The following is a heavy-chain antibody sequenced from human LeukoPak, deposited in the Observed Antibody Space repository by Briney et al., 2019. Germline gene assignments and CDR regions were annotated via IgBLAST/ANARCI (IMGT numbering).Heavy chain of an antibody. V-gene: IGHV4-59*01. D-gene: IGHD3-3*01. Sequence: SETLSLTCTVSGGSISSDYWSWIRQPPGKGLEWIGNIYYSGSTNYNPSLKSRVTISVDTSKNQFSVKLSSVTAADTAVYYCARAYDFWSGPHRYYYYGMDVWGQGTTVTVSS. J-gene: IGHJ6*02. CDR1: GGSISSDY. CDR3: ARAYDFWSGPHRYYYYGMDV. CDR2: IYYSGST.